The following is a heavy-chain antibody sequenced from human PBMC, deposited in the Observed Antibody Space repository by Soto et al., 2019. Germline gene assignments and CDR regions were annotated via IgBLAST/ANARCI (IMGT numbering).Heavy chain of an antibody. J-gene: IGHJ6*03. CDR2: ISGAGGST. V-gene: IGHV3-23*01. D-gene: IGHD5-12*01. CDR3: AKGSGYDYTYYYHSYMDV. Sequence: EVQLLESGGGLVQPGGSLRLSCAASGFTFINYAMSWVRQAPGKGLEWVSSISGAGGSTYYADSVKGRFTISRDNSKNTLYLQVNSLRADDTAVYYCAKGSGYDYTYYYHSYMDVWGKGTTVTVSS. CDR1: GFTFINYA.